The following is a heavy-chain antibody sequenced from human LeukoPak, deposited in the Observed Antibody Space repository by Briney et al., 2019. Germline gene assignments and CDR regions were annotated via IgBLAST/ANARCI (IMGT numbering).Heavy chain of an antibody. Sequence: GGSLRLSCAASGFTVSSNYMSWVRQAPGKGLEWVSIIDSGGRTSHADSVKGRFTISRDNSKNTLYLQMNTLRAEDTAVYYCTRDSAPPSVADYWGQGTLVTVSS. J-gene: IGHJ4*02. CDR2: IDSGGRT. D-gene: IGHD4-23*01. CDR1: GFTVSSNY. V-gene: IGHV3-66*01. CDR3: TRDSAPPSVADY.